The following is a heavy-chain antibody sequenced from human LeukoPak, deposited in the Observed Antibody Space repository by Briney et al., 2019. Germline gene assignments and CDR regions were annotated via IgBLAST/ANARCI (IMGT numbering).Heavy chain of an antibody. CDR3: ARDEGSSYPFDY. CDR2: IYYSGST. V-gene: IGHV4-59*01. CDR1: GDSISTYY. D-gene: IGHD2-2*01. J-gene: IGHJ4*02. Sequence: PSETLSLTCTVSGDSISTYYWNWIRQPPGKGLEWIGYIYYSGSTNYNPSLESRLTISVDTSKNQFSLKLSSVTAADTAVYFCARDEGSSYPFDYWGQGTLVTVSS.